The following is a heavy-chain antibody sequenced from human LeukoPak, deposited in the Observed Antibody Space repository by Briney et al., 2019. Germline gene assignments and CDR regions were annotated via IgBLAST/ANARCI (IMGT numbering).Heavy chain of an antibody. J-gene: IGHJ4*02. CDR2: INPNNGDT. D-gene: IGHD3-3*01. CDR1: GYNFPGYD. V-gene: IGHV1-2*02. CDR3: ARGIPSFSLFGMVIY. Sequence: ASVKVSCKASGYNFPGYDIHWVRQAPGQGFEWMGWINPNNGDTNYAQKVKGRVTMTRDASVSTAVMELCTLKSDDAAVYYCARGIPSFSLFGMVIYWGQGTLLTVSS.